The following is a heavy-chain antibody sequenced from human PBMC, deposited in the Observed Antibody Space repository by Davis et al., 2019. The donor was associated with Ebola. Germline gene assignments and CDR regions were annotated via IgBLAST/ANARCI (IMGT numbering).Heavy chain of an antibody. CDR3: ARGGGSSKRTMGY. D-gene: IGHD1-26*01. Sequence: ASVKVSCKASGYTFTGYYMHWVRQAPGQGLEWMGWINPNSGGTNYAQKFQGWVTMTRDTSISTAYMELSRLRSDDTTVYYCARGGGSSKRTMGYWGQGTLVTVSS. V-gene: IGHV1-2*04. CDR2: INPNSGGT. J-gene: IGHJ4*02. CDR1: GYTFTGYY.